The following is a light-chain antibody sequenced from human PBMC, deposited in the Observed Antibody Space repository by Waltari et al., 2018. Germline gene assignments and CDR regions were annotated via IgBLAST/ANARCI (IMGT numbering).Light chain of an antibody. J-gene: IGLJ1*01. V-gene: IGLV3-21*02. CDR3: QVWDVNIYDFV. Sequence: SYVLTQPPSMSVAPGPTATPVCGGENIGRKSVHWYQQKPGQAPVLVVYRDTHRPSGIAERFSGSNSGNTATLSIGRVEAGDEATYYCQVWDVNIYDFVFGTGTTVTVL. CDR1: NIGRKS. CDR2: RDT.